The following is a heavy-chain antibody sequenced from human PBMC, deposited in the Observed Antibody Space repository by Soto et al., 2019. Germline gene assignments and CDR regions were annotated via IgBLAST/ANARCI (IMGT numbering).Heavy chain of an antibody. V-gene: IGHV3-21*01. CDR2: ISSSSSYI. Sequence: GGSLRLSCAASGFTFSSYSMNWVRQAPGKGLEWVSSISSSSSYIYYADSVKGRFTISRDNAKNSLYLQMNSLRAEDTAVYYCARRTFGGYDAFDIWGQGTMVTVSS. CDR3: ARRTFGGYDAFDI. CDR1: GFTFSSYS. D-gene: IGHD5-12*01. J-gene: IGHJ3*02.